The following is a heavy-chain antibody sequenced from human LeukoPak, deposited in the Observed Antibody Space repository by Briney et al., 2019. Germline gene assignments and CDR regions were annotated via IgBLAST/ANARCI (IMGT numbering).Heavy chain of an antibody. CDR1: GFTFSSYA. D-gene: IGHD6-19*01. J-gene: IGHJ6*02. CDR2: ISYDGSNK. CDR3: ASGSAGYYYYGMDV. V-gene: IGHV3-30-3*01. Sequence: GRSLRLSCAASGFTFSSYAMHWVRQAPGKGLEWVAVISYDGSNKYYADSVKGRFTISRDNSKNTLYLQMNSLRAEDTAVYYCASGSAGYYYYGMDVWGQGTTVTVSS.